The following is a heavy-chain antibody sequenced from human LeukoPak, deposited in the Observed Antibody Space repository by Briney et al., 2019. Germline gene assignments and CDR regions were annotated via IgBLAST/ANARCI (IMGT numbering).Heavy chain of an antibody. J-gene: IGHJ6*03. V-gene: IGHV4-4*07. CDR1: GCSISSYY. D-gene: IGHD6-13*01. Sequence: SETLSLTCTVSGCSISSYYWTWIRQPAGKGLEWIGLIYSSGGTNYNPSLKSRVTMSVDPSKNQFSLKVRSVTAADTAVYYCARDVPAAAGTFKSYYYYYYMDVWGKGTTVTVSS. CDR3: ARDVPAAAGTFKSYYYYYYMDV. CDR2: IYSSGGT.